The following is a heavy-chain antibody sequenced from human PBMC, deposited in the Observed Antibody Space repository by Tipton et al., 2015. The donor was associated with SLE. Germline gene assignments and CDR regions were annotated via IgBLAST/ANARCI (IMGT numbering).Heavy chain of an antibody. CDR2: IYYSGST. CDR1: GGSISSSSYY. J-gene: IGHJ3*02. V-gene: IGHV4-39*07. Sequence: TLSLTCTVPGGSISSSSYYWGWIRQPPGKGLEWIGSIYYSGSTYYNPSLKSRVTISVDTSKNQFSLKLSSVTAADTAVYYCARAEEGYSSSADAFDIWGQGTKVTVSS. CDR3: ARAEEGYSSSADAFDI. D-gene: IGHD6-13*01.